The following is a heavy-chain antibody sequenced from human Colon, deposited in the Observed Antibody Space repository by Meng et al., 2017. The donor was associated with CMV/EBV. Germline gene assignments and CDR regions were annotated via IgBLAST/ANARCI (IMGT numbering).Heavy chain of an antibody. CDR2: IYANDRT. D-gene: IGHD5-12*01. CDR3: ARQADLDYPPAV. CDR1: GFNVTSAY. J-gene: IGHJ3*01. V-gene: IGHV3-53*01. Sequence: ETLSLTCAGSGFNVTSAYLNWIRQAPGKGLEWVSSIYANDRTFYADSVKGRFTISKDSSKNTVYLQINSLRAEDTAVYFCARQADLDYPPAVWGQGTMVTVSS.